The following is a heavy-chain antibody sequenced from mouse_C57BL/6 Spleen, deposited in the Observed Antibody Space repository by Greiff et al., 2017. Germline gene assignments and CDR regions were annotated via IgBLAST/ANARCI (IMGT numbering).Heavy chain of an antibody. V-gene: IGHV1-18*01. CDR1: GYTFTDYN. CDR3: ARDAAFYAMDY. CDR2: INPNNGGT. Sequence: EVKLMESGPELVKPGASVKIPCKASGYTFTDYNMDWVKQSHGKSLEWIGDINPNNGGTIYNQKFKGKATLTVDKSSSTAYMELRSLTSEDTAVYYCARDAAFYAMDYWGQGTSVTVSS. J-gene: IGHJ4*01.